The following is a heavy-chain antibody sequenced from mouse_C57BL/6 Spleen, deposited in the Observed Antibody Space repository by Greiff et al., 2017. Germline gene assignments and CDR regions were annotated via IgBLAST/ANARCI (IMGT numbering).Heavy chain of an antibody. CDR3: ARHEGGDYGSSYRYCDG. CDR2: FYPGSGSI. J-gene: IGHJ1*03. Sequence: QVQLQQSGAELVKPGASVKLSCKASGYTFTEYTIHWVKQRSGQGLEWLGWFYPGSGSIKYNEKFKDKATLTADKSSSTVYMELSRWTSEDSAVYFCARHEGGDYGSSYRYCDGWGTGTTVTVSS. D-gene: IGHD1-1*01. CDR1: GYTFTEYT. V-gene: IGHV1-62-2*01.